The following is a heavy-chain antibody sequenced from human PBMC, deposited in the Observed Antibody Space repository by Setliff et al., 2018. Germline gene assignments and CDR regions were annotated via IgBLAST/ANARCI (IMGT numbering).Heavy chain of an antibody. CDR2: IYYRGST. J-gene: IGHJ6*03. CDR3: AREQWLGPPGYYYMDV. D-gene: IGHD6-19*01. V-gene: IGHV4-39*07. CDR1: GGSIRSTSYR. Sequence: SETLSLTCTVSGGSIRSTSYRWGWIRQPPGKGLEWIGTIYYRGSTYYNPSLKSRVTMSIDTSKNQFSLKLNSVTAADMAVYYCAREQWLGPPGYYYMDVWAKGTTVTVS.